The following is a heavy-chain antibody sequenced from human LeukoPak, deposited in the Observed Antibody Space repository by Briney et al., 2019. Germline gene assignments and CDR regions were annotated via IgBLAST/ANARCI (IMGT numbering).Heavy chain of an antibody. CDR3: ARDPYGGDSPGDY. CDR1: GFTFSNYG. CDR2: ISSGSSAM. D-gene: IGHD4-23*01. Sequence: PGGSLRLSCAASGFTFSNYGINWVRQTPGKGLEWVSYISSGSSAMYYAASVKGRFIISRDNARNSLYLQMDSLRAEDTALYYCARDPYGGDSPGDYWGQGTLVTVSS. J-gene: IGHJ4*02. V-gene: IGHV3-48*01.